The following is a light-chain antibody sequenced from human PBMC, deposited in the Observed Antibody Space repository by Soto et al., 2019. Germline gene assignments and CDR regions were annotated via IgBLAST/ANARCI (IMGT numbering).Light chain of an antibody. V-gene: IGKV3-15*01. CDR2: GAS. Sequence: EIVMTQSPATLSVSPGERATLSCRASQSVSSNLAWYQQKPGQAPTLLIYGASARATGIPARFSGSGSGTEFTLTISSLQSEDFAVYYCQNYNNWPFNFGQGTKVDIK. CDR1: QSVSSN. J-gene: IGKJ2*01. CDR3: QNYNNWPFN.